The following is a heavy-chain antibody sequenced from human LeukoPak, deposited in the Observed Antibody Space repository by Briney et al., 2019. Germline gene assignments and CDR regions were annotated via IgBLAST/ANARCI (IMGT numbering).Heavy chain of an antibody. V-gene: IGHV3-30-3*01. CDR1: GFTLSSYA. CDR3: ASDSTLAS. CDR2: ISYDGSNK. D-gene: IGHD5/OR15-5a*01. J-gene: IGHJ4*02. Sequence: GSLRLSCAASGFTLSSYAMHWVRQAPGKGLEWVAVISYDGSNKYYADSVKGRFTISRDNSKNTLYLQMNSLRAEDTAVYYCASDSTLASWGQGTLVTVSS.